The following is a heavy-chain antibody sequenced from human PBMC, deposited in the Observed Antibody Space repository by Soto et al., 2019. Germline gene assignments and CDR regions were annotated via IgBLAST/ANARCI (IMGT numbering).Heavy chain of an antibody. CDR3: ARGVQPYGSDY. D-gene: IGHD3-10*01. CDR1: GFTFSSYS. J-gene: IGHJ4*02. Sequence: GGSLRLSCAASGFTFSSYSMNWVRQAPGKGLEWVSSISSSSSTIYYADSVKGRFTISRDNAKNSLYLQMNSLRAEDTAVYYCARGVQPYGSDYWGQGTLVTVSS. V-gene: IGHV3-48*01. CDR2: ISSSSSTI.